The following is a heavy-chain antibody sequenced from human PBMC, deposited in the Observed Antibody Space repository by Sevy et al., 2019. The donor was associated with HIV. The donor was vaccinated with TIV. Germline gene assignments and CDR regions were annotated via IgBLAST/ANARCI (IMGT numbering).Heavy chain of an antibody. CDR3: ARDRRVEFGGSDF. Sequence: GGSLRLSCAASGFTFSNFGMHWVRQAPGKGLEWVANIKKDGTDKFYVDSVKGRFFISRDNANNSLYLQMNSLRVEDTAVYYCARDRRVEFGGSDFWGQGTRVTVSS. V-gene: IGHV3-7*03. J-gene: IGHJ4*02. D-gene: IGHD3-10*01. CDR2: IKKDGTDK. CDR1: GFTFSNFG.